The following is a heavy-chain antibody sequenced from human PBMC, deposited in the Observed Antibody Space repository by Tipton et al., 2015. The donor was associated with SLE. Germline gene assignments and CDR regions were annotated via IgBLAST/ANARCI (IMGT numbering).Heavy chain of an antibody. CDR2: ISWDGGST. CDR1: GFTFDDYA. Sequence: SLRLSCAASGFTFDDYAMHWVRQAPGKGLEWVSLISWDGGSTYYADSVKGRFTISRDNAKNSLYLQMNSLRAEDTAVYYCARGPAGNFDYWGQGTLVTVSS. J-gene: IGHJ4*02. D-gene: IGHD3-10*01. V-gene: IGHV3-43D*04. CDR3: ARGPAGNFDY.